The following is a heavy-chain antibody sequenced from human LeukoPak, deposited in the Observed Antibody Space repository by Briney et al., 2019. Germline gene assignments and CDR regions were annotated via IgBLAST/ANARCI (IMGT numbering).Heavy chain of an antibody. Sequence: GGSLRLSCAASGFTVSSNYMSWVRQAPGKGLEWVSVIYSGGSTYYADSVKGRFTISRDNSKNTLYLQMNSLRAEDTAVYYCASGSGSYRTPYYYMDVWGTGTTVTAPS. CDR3: ASGSGSYRTPYYYMDV. CDR2: IYSGGST. CDR1: GFTVSSNY. J-gene: IGHJ6*03. V-gene: IGHV3-53*01. D-gene: IGHD3-10*01.